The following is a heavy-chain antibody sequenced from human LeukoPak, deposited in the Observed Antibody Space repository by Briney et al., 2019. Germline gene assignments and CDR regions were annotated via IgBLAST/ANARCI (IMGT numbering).Heavy chain of an antibody. D-gene: IGHD2-2*01. V-gene: IGHV3-64D*09. CDR3: VKGYCSSTSCYAFDY. CDR2: ISSNGGST. Sequence: GGSLRLSCSASGFIFSSYAIHWVRPAPGKGLEYVSGISSNGGSTYYADSVKGRFTISRDNSKHTLYLQMSSLRAEDTAVYYCVKGYCSSTSCYAFDYWGQGTLVTVSS. CDR1: GFIFSSYA. J-gene: IGHJ4*02.